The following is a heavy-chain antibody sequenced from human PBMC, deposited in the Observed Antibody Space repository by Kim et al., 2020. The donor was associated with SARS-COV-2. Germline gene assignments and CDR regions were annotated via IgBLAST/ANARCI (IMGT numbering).Heavy chain of an antibody. J-gene: IGHJ6*02. Sequence: SVKGRFTISRDNAKNSLYLQMNSRRAEDTAVYYCARDCSSTSCYYYGMDVWGQGTTVTVSS. V-gene: IGHV3-21*01. CDR3: ARDCSSTSCYYYGMDV. D-gene: IGHD2-2*01.